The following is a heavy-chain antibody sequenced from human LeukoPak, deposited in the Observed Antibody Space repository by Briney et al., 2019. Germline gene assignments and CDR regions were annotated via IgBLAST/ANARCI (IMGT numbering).Heavy chain of an antibody. CDR3: ARALGYYDSSGYWAL. J-gene: IGHJ4*02. Sequence: PSETLSLTCAVYGGSFSGYYWSWIRQPPGKGLEWIGEINHSGSTNYNPSLKSRVTISVDTSKNQFSLKLSSVTAADTAVYYCARALGYYDSSGYWALWGQGTLVTVSS. CDR2: INHSGST. D-gene: IGHD3-22*01. CDR1: GGSFSGYY. V-gene: IGHV4-34*01.